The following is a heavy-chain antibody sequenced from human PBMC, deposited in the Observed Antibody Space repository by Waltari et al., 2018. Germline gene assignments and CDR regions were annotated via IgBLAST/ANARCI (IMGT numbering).Heavy chain of an antibody. CDR3: HLRPLTIVLAAATPSNYSYMDS. CDR1: GYTLTGLS. CDR2: FAPEDGET. J-gene: IGHJ6*03. D-gene: IGHD2-15*01. V-gene: IGHV1-24*01. Sequence: QVQVVQSGAEVKKPGASVKVSCKVSGYTLTGLSIHWMRQGAGKVLAWMGRFAPEDGETTNPQRYLGVITILEATAVEPAYLQLSSPRPENTAVYSGHLRPLTIVLAAATPSNYSYMDSWGRGTTVTCSS.